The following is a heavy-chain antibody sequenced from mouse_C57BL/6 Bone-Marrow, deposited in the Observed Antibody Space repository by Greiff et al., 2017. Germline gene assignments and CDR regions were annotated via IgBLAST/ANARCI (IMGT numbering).Heavy chain of an antibody. CDR3: ARSGYEYEGYWYFDV. J-gene: IGHJ1*03. CDR2: FYPRDGST. Sequence: VQLQQSGPELVKPRASVKLSCKASGYTFTSYDITWVKQRPGQGLEWIGCFYPRDGSTKYNEKFKGKATMTVDTSSSTAYMELHSLPSEAAAVYFCARSGYEYEGYWYFDVWGTGTTVTVSS. V-gene: IGHV1-85*01. D-gene: IGHD2-4*01. CDR1: GYTFTSYD.